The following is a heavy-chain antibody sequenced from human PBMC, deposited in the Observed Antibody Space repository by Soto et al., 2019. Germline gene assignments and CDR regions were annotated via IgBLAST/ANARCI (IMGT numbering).Heavy chain of an antibody. CDR1: GFTFSSFW. CDR2: INPDGSEK. J-gene: IGHJ4*02. V-gene: IGHV3-7*01. Sequence: LRLSCAASGFTFSSFWMDWVRQAPGKGLEWVANINPDGSEKHYVDSVKGRFTISRDNAKNSLYLQMSRLTAEDSALYYCSRSLDSWGQGTRVTVSS. CDR3: SRSLDS.